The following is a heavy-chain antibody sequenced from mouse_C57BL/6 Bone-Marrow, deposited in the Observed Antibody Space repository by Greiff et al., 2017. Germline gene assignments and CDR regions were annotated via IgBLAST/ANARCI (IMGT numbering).Heavy chain of an antibody. CDR2: ISYDGSN. CDR1: GYSITSGYY. Sequence: EVKLQESGPGLVKPSQSLSLTCSVTGYSITSGYYWNWIRQFPGNKLEWMGYISYDGSNNYNPSLKNRISITRDTSKNQFFLKLKSVTTEDTATYYCAREPMYDSWYFDVWGTGTTVTVSS. J-gene: IGHJ1*03. V-gene: IGHV3-6*01. D-gene: IGHD2-4*01. CDR3: AREPMYDSWYFDV.